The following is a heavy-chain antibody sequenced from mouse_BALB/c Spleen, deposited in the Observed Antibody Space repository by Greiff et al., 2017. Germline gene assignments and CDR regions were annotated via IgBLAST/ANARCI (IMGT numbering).Heavy chain of an antibody. CDR3: ARPYYYGSSYWFAY. Sequence: VQLQQSGAELMKPGASVKISCKATGYTFSSYWIEWVKQRPGHGLEWIGEILPGSGSTNYNEKFKGKATFTADTSSNTAYMQLSSLTSEDSAVYYCARPYYYGSSYWFAYWGQGTLVTVSA. CDR1: GYTFSSYW. J-gene: IGHJ3*01. V-gene: IGHV1-9*01. CDR2: ILPGSGST. D-gene: IGHD1-1*01.